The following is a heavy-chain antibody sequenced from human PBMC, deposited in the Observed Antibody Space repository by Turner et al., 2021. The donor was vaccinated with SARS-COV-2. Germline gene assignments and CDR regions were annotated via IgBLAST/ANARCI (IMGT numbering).Heavy chain of an antibody. CDR3: ATGVAVAGTPSDYYYYYGMDV. D-gene: IGHD6-19*01. J-gene: IGHJ6*02. Sequence: QVQPVQSGAEVKKPGASVKVSCKACGDTLTELSMHWVRQAPVKGLEWMGGFAPEDGETIYAQEFQGRVTMTEDTSTDTAYMELSRLRSVDTAVYYCATGVAVAGTPSDYYYYYGMDVWGQGTTVTVSS. V-gene: IGHV1-24*01. CDR2: FAPEDGET. CDR1: GDTLTELS.